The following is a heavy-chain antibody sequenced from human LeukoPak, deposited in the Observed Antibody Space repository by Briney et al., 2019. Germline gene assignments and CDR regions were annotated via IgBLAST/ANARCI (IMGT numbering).Heavy chain of an antibody. D-gene: IGHD6-13*01. CDR2: IIPIFGTA. V-gene: IGHV1-69*05. CDR1: GGTFSSYA. J-gene: IGHJ4*02. CDR3: ATYSSSWSRWYFDY. Sequence: SVKVSCKASGGTFSSYAISWVRQAPGQGLEWMGGIIPIFGTANYAQKFQGRVTITTDESTSTAYMELSSQRSEDTAVYYCATYSSSWSRWYFDYWGQGTLVTVSS.